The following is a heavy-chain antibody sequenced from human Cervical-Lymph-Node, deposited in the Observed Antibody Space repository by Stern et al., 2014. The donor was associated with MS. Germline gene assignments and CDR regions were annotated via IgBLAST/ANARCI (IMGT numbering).Heavy chain of an antibody. CDR1: GGTFSNTV. J-gene: IGHJ4*02. CDR2: ILPIFGRS. D-gene: IGHD5-18*01. V-gene: IGHV1-69*01. CDR3: AKERGNSYGFDY. Sequence: QLVQSGAEVKKPGSSVKVSCTVSGGTFSNTVISWLRQAPGQGPEWMGGILPIFGRSNYAKKFQGRVTITADESTSTAYMELSSLRSEDTAVYYCAKERGNSYGFDYWGQGTLVTVSS.